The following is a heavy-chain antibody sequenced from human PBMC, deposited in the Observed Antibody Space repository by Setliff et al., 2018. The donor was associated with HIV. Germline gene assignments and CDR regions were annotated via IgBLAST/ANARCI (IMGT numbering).Heavy chain of an antibody. D-gene: IGHD6-25*01. V-gene: IGHV4-59*08. Sequence: SETLSLTCTVSGGSISNSYWTWIRQHPGKGLEWIGYIYNSWSTHYNPSLKSRVTISVDTSKSQFSLKLSSVTAADTAVYYCARGYGAAGGGYWGQGTLVTVSS. CDR2: IYNSWST. CDR3: ARGYGAAGGGY. CDR1: GGSISNSY. J-gene: IGHJ4*02.